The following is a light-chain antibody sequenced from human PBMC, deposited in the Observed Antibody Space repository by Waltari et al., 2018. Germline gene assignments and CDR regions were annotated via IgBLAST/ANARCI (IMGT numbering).Light chain of an antibody. CDR2: EGS. CDR1: SSDVGSYNL. J-gene: IGLJ3*02. Sequence: ALTQPASVSWSPGQSITISCTGTSSDVGSYNLVSWYQQHPGKAPKLMIYEGSKRPSGVSNRFSGSKSGNTASLTISGLQAEDEADYYCCSYAGSSTFEVFGGGTKLTVL. V-gene: IGLV2-23*03. CDR3: CSYAGSSTFEV.